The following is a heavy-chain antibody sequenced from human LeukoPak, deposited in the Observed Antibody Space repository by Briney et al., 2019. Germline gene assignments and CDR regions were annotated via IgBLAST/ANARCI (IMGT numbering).Heavy chain of an antibody. CDR1: GFTFGDYA. CDR2: IRSKAYGGTT. CDR3: TRGSSYYNDSSGHISY. V-gene: IGHV3-49*03. J-gene: IGHJ4*02. Sequence: GGSLRLSCTASGFTFGDYAMSWFRQAPGKGLEWVGFIRSKAYGGTTEYAASVKGRFTISRDDSKSIAYLQMNSLKTEDTAVYYCTRGSSYYNDSSGHISYWGQGTLVTVSS. D-gene: IGHD3-22*01.